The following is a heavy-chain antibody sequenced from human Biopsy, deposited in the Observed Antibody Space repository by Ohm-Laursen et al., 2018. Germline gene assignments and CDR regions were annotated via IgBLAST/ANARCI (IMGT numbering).Heavy chain of an antibody. V-gene: IGHV4-59*08. D-gene: IGHD6-19*01. J-gene: IGHJ3*02. CDR1: GGSISGSS. CDR2: ISYSRDT. Sequence: SETLSLTCPVSGGSISGSSWSWIRQAPGKGLEWIGYISYSRDTNYNPSLKSRITISVDMSKNQFSLKLTSVTAADTAVYYCAKHGSGWTGDDAFHIWGQGTMVTVSS. CDR3: AKHGSGWTGDDAFHI.